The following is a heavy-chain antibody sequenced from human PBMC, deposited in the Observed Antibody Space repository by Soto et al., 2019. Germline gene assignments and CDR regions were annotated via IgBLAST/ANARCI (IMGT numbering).Heavy chain of an antibody. CDR2: IIPILGIT. Sequence: QVQLVQSGAEVKKPGSSVKVSCKASGGTFSSYTISWVRQAPGQGLEWMGRIIPILGITNYAQKFQGRVTITADTPTSTASMELGSRRSEDTAVYYCASPHPHRGSGSLFDYWGQGTLVTVSS. V-gene: IGHV1-69*02. D-gene: IGHD3-10*01. J-gene: IGHJ4*02. CDR1: GGTFSSYT. CDR3: ASPHPHRGSGSLFDY.